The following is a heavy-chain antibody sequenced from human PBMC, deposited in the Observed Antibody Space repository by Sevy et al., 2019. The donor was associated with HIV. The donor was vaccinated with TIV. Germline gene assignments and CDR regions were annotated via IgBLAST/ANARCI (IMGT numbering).Heavy chain of an antibody. CDR2: ISYDGSNK. CDR3: AKGSYYYDSSGYKKNWYFDL. D-gene: IGHD3-22*01. J-gene: IGHJ2*01. CDR1: GFTFSSYG. Sequence: GGSLRLSCAASGFTFSSYGMHWVRQAPGKGLEWVAVISYDGSNKYYADSVKGRFTISRDNSKNTLYLQMNSLRAEDTAVYYGAKGSYYYDSSGYKKNWYFDLWGRGTLVTVSS. V-gene: IGHV3-30*18.